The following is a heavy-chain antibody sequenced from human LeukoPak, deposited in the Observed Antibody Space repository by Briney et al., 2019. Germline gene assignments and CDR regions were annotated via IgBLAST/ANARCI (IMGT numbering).Heavy chain of an antibody. CDR1: RFTFSTYA. CDR2: IGGSSGAT. J-gene: IGHJ2*01. CDR3: AKRGEGCSGVSCLYWYFDI. D-gene: IGHD2-15*01. V-gene: IGHV3-23*01. Sequence: GGSLRLSCAASRFTFSTYAMNWVRRAPGKGLECVSTIGGSSGATYYADSVKGRFIVSRDNSKNILYLQINSLRADDTAVYYCAKRGEGCSGVSCLYWYFDIWGRGTLVTVSS.